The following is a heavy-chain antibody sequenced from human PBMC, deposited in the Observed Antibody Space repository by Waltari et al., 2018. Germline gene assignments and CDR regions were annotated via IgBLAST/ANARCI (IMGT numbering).Heavy chain of an antibody. Sequence: QLQLQESGPGLVKPSETLSLTCTVSGGSLSSSSYYWGWIRQPPGKGLEWIGSIYYSGSTYYNPSLKSRVTISVDTSKNQFSLKLSSVTAADTAVYYCARLRAVAGTIYFDYWGQGTLVTVSS. J-gene: IGHJ4*02. D-gene: IGHD6-19*01. V-gene: IGHV4-39*01. CDR3: ARLRAVAGTIYFDY. CDR1: GGSLSSSSYY. CDR2: IYYSGST.